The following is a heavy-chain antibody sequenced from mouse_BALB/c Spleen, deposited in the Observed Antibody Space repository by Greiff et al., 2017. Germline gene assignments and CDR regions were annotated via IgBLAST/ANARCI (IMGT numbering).Heavy chain of an antibody. V-gene: IGHV5-4*02. CDR1: GFTFSDYY. CDR3: ARDGAVGNERGLAY. J-gene: IGHJ3*01. CDR2: ISDGGSYT. Sequence: EVKLVESGGGLVKPGGSLKLSCAASGFTFSDYYMYWVRQTPEKRLEWVATISDGGSYTYYPDSVKGRFTISRDNAKNNLYLQMSSLKSEDTAMYYCARDGAVGNERGLAYWGQGTLVTVSA.